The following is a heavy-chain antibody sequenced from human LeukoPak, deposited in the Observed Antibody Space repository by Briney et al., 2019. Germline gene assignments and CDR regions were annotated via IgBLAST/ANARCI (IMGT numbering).Heavy chain of an antibody. J-gene: IGHJ4*02. CDR1: GYTFTSYG. D-gene: IGHD2-21*01. CDR3: ARGAYCGGDCYSSLGF. V-gene: IGHV1-18*01. CDR2: ISAYNGNT. Sequence: GASVKVSCKASGYTFTSYGISWVRQAPGQGLEWMGWISAYNGNTNYAQKLQGRVTMTTDTSTSTAYMELRSLRSDDTAVYYCARGAYCGGDCYSSLGFWGQGTLVTVSS.